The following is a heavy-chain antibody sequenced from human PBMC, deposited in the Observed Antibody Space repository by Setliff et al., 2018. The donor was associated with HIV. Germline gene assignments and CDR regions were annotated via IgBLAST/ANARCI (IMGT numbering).Heavy chain of an antibody. CDR2: VYYSGIT. CDR3: ASQGRSGWLWGGFVS. Sequence: TLSLTCDVSGDLIRNSYYYWAWIRQSPGRGLEWIGSVYYSGITHYNPSLESRATISVDTSKNQFSLKLTSVTASDTAVYYCASQGRSGWLWGGFVSWGQGTLVTVSS. J-gene: IGHJ4*02. V-gene: IGHV4-39*01. CDR1: GDLIRNSYYY. D-gene: IGHD6-19*01.